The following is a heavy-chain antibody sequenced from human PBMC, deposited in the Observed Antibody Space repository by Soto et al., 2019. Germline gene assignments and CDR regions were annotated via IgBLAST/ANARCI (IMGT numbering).Heavy chain of an antibody. CDR1: GGSISSSSYY. CDR2: IYYSGST. Sequence: SETLSLTCTVSGGSISSSSYYWGWIRQPPGKGLEWIGSIYYSGSTYYNPSLKSRVTISVDTSKNQFSLKLSSVTAADTAVYYCARLIGNGPDYWGQGTLVTVPQ. V-gene: IGHV4-39*01. D-gene: IGHD3-22*01. CDR3: ARLIGNGPDY. J-gene: IGHJ4*02.